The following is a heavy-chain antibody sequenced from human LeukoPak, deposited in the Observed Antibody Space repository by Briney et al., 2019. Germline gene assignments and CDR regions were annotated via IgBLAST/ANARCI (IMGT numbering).Heavy chain of an antibody. J-gene: IGHJ5*02. CDR1: GFTFSSYG. CDR2: ISYDGSNK. V-gene: IGHV3-30*18. Sequence: GGSLRLSCAASGFTFSSYGMHWVRQAPGKGLEWVAVISYDGSNKYYADSVKGRFTVSRDNSKNTLYLQMNSLRAEDTAVYYCAKDQGYPWGQGTLVTVSS. CDR3: AKDQGYP.